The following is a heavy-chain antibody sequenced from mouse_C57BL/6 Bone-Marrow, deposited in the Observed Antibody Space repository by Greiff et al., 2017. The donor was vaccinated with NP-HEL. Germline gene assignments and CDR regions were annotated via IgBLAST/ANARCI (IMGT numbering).Heavy chain of an antibody. D-gene: IGHD1-1*01. CDR3: TTGGSSAYAMDY. CDR2: IDPANGDT. J-gene: IGHJ4*01. Sequence: VQLKQSGAELVRPGASVKLSCTVSGFNIKDDYMHWVKQRPEQGLEWIGWIDPANGDTEYASKFQGKATLTADTSSNTAYLPLSSLTSADTAVYYGTTGGSSAYAMDYWGRGTSVTVSS. CDR1: GFNIKDDY. V-gene: IGHV14-4*01.